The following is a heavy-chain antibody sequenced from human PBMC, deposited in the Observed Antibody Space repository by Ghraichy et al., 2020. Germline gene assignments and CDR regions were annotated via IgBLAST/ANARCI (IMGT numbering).Heavy chain of an antibody. CDR1: GYTLTELS. CDR2: FDPEDGET. Sequence: ASVKVSCKVSGYTLTELSMHWVRQAPGKGLEWMGGFDPEDGETIYAQKFQGRVTMTEDTSTDTAYMELSSLRSEDTAMYYCATVAQRTDPYYYGSGSYYDYWGQGTLVTVSS. J-gene: IGHJ4*02. V-gene: IGHV1-24*01. D-gene: IGHD3-10*01. CDR3: ATVAQRTDPYYYGSGSYYDY.